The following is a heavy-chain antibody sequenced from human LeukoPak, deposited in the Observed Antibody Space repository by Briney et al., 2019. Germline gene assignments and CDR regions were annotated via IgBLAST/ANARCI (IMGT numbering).Heavy chain of an antibody. Sequence: GGSLRLSCAASGFTFSSYAMHWVRQAPGKGLEWVAVISYDGSNKYYADSVKGRFTISRDNSKNTLYLQMNSLRAEDTAVYYCAKDPSGYSNWFDPWGQGTLVTVSS. V-gene: IGHV3-30*04. J-gene: IGHJ5*02. CDR3: AKDPSGYSNWFDP. CDR1: GFTFSSYA. CDR2: ISYDGSNK. D-gene: IGHD3-3*01.